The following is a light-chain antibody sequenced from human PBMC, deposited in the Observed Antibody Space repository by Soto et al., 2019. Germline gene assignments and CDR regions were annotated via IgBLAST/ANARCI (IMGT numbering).Light chain of an antibody. CDR3: QQRSSWIT. V-gene: IGKV3-11*01. CDR1: QSVSSY. Sequence: EIVLTQSPATLSLSPGERATLSCTASQSVSSYLAWYQQKPGQAPRLLIYDASNRATGIPARFSGSGSGTDFTLTISSLQPDDFATYYCQQRSSWITFGQGTRLEIK. J-gene: IGKJ5*01. CDR2: DAS.